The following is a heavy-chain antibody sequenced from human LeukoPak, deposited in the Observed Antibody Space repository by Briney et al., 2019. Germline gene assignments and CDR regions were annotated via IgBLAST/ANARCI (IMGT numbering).Heavy chain of an antibody. D-gene: IGHD3-3*01. CDR2: IRYDGSNK. J-gene: IGHJ5*02. CDR3: AKTYYDFWSGYS. CDR1: GFTFSIYG. Sequence: GGSLRLSCAASGFTFSIYGMHWVRQAPGKWLEWVAFIRYDGSNKYYADSVKGRFTISRDNSKNTLYLQMNSLRAEDTAVYYCAKTYYDFWSGYSWGQGTLVTVSS. V-gene: IGHV3-30*02.